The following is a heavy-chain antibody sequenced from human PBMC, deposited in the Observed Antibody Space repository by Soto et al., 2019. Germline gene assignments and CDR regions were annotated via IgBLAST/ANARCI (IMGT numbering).Heavy chain of an antibody. CDR1: GGTFSSHT. CDR3: ARPDFGDYWYFDL. V-gene: IGHV1-69*08. CDR2: IIPALGTA. D-gene: IGHD4-17*01. Sequence: QDQLVQSGAEVKKPGSSVKVSCKASGGTFSSHTFSWVRQAPGQGLEWMGRIIPALGTATYAQKFQGRVKTTADESATTVYMELNSLRSEDTAVYYCARPDFGDYWYFDLWGRGTLVTVSS. J-gene: IGHJ2*01.